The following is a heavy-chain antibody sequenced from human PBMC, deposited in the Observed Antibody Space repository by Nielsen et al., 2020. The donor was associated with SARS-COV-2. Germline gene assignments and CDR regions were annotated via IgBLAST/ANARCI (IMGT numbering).Heavy chain of an antibody. V-gene: IGHV3-30*04. CDR2: ISYDGSNK. CDR3: ARDFTMIVVVIGYYFDY. Sequence: GESLKISCAASGFTFSSYAMHWVRQAPGKGLEWVAVISYDGSNKYYADSVKGRFTISRDNSKNTLYLQMNSLRAEDTAVYYCARDFTMIVVVIGYYFDYWGQGTLVTVSS. CDR1: GFTFSSYA. D-gene: IGHD3-22*01. J-gene: IGHJ4*02.